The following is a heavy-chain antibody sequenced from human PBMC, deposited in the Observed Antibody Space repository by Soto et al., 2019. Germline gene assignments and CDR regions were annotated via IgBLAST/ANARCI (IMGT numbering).Heavy chain of an antibody. J-gene: IGHJ4*02. D-gene: IGHD2-2*01. CDR3: ATAGQYCSSITRKAY. V-gene: IGHV3-15*07. Sequence: EAQLVESGGGLVKPGGSLRLSCAASGFGFSDSWMNWVRHAPGKGLEWVGRIKTKTDGGPTDYVAPVRGRFPISRNDSKKKQYLKMNSLKTEDTAVYCCATAGQYCSSITRKAYRGQGTLVPVSS. CDR1: GFGFSDSW. CDR2: IKTKTDGGPT.